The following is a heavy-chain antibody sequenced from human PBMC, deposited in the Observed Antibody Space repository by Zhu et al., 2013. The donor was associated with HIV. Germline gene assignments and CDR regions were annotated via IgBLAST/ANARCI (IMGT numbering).Heavy chain of an antibody. CDR1: GGTLRNSGF. Sequence: QVQLVQSGAEVKKPGSSVRISCETSGGTLRNSGFAWVRQAPGQGLEWVGSIYHSGNTYYNPSLKSRVTISVDTPKNQLSLNLSSVTAADTAVYYCARHVGVRSSDFAEYFQHWGQGTLVTVSS. D-gene: IGHD6-25*01. CDR2: IYHSGNT. CDR3: ARHVGVRSSDFAEYFQH. J-gene: IGHJ1*01. V-gene: IGHV4-38-2*01.